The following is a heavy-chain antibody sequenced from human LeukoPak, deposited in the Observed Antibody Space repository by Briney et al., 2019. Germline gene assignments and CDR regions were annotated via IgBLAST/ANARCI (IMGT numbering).Heavy chain of an antibody. D-gene: IGHD4-17*01. CDR2: INWNGGST. Sequence: GGSLRLSCAASGFTVSSNYMSWVRQAPGKGLEWVSGINWNGGSTGYADSVKGRFTISRDNAKNSLYLQMNCLRAEDTALYHCARRVTDYGDYVWYFDLWGRGTLVTVSS. CDR1: GFTVSSNY. V-gene: IGHV3-20*01. J-gene: IGHJ2*01. CDR3: ARRVTDYGDYVWYFDL.